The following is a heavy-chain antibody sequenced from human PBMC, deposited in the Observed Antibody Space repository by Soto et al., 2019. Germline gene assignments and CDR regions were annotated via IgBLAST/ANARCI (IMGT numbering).Heavy chain of an antibody. CDR2: IYPGDSDT. CDR1: GYSFTSYW. CDR3: ARLAVSHMVRDDFDY. V-gene: IGHV5-51*01. J-gene: IGHJ4*02. D-gene: IGHD3-10*01. Sequence: GESLKISCKGSGYSFTSYWIGWVRQMPGKGLEWMGIIYPGDSDTRYSPSFQGQVTISADKSISTAYLQWSSLKASDTAMYYCARLAVSHMVRDDFDYWGQGTLVTVSS.